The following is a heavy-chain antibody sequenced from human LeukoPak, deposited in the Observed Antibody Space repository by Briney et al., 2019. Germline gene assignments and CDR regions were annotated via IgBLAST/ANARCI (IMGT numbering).Heavy chain of an antibody. CDR3: ARAARPPPYYDSSGSTLKEDAFDI. Sequence: SETLSLACTVSSGSTGGSISSYYWSWIRQPAGKGLEWIGRIYTSGSTNYNPSLKSRVTMSVDTSKNQFSLKLSSVTAADTAVYYCARAARPPPYYDSSGSTLKEDAFDIWGQGTMVTVSS. D-gene: IGHD3-22*01. J-gene: IGHJ3*02. V-gene: IGHV4-4*07. CDR1: SGSTGGSISSYY. CDR2: IYTSGST.